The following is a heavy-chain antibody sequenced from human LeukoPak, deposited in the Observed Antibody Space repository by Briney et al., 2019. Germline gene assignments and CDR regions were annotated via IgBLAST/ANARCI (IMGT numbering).Heavy chain of an antibody. CDR3: GGYCSSTSCCIGGIDY. Sequence: KPSETLSLTCTVSGYSISSGYYWVWIRQPPGKGLEWIGCIYHSGTTYYNPSLKSRITISVDTPKNQFSLKLSSVTAADTAVYYCGGYCSSTSCCIGGIDYWGQGTLVTVSS. D-gene: IGHD2-2*01. V-gene: IGHV4-38-2*02. CDR1: GYSISSGYY. CDR2: IYHSGTT. J-gene: IGHJ4*02.